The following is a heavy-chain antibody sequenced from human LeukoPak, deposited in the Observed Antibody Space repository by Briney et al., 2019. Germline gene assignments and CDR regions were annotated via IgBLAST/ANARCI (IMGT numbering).Heavy chain of an antibody. Sequence: GGSLRLSCAASGFTFSNYAMSWVRQAPGKGLEWVSAISGSGGSTYYADSVRGRFTISRDNSKNTLYLQMNSLRAEDTAVYYCAKDWEIVATILDYWGQGTLVTVSS. V-gene: IGHV3-23*01. J-gene: IGHJ4*02. CDR3: AKDWEIVATILDY. CDR2: ISGSGGST. CDR1: GFTFSNYA. D-gene: IGHD5-12*01.